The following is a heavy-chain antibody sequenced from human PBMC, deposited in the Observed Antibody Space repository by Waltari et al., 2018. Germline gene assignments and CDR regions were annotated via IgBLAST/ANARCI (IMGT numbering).Heavy chain of an antibody. CDR3: ARGWYGSYSYFDY. CDR2: MNPNSGNT. V-gene: IGHV1-8*03. D-gene: IGHD1-26*01. J-gene: IGHJ4*02. CDR1: GYTFTSYD. Sequence: QVQLVQSGAEVKKPGASVTVSCKASGYTFTSYDITGVRQATGQGLEWMGWMNPNSGNTGYAQKFQGRVTITRNTSISTAYMELSSLRSEDTAVYYCARGWYGSYSYFDYWGQGTLVTVSS.